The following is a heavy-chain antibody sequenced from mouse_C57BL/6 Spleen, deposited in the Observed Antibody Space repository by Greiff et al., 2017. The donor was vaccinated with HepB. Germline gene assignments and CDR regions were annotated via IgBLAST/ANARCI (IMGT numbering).Heavy chain of an antibody. D-gene: IGHD3-1*01. J-gene: IGHJ4*01. CDR2: IYPSDSET. CDR3: ARGATKAMDY. V-gene: IGHV1-61*01. CDR1: GYTFTSYW. Sequence: QVQLQQPGAELVRPGSSVKLSCKASGYTFTSYWMDWVKQRPGQGLEWIGNIYPSDSETHYNQKFKDKATLTVDKSSSTAYMQLSSLTSEDSAVYYCARGATKAMDYWGQGTSVTVSS.